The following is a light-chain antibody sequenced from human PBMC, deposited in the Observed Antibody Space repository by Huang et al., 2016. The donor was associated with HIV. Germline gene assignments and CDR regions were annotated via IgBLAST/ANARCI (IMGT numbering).Light chain of an antibody. Sequence: DIVMTQSPATLSGSPGERAPLSCRASQSVSSNLAWYQQKPGQAPRLLIYGASTRATCIPARFSGSGSGTEFTLTISSLQSEDSAVYFCQQYNNWPRTFGPGTKVDIK. CDR2: GAS. CDR3: QQYNNWPRT. CDR1: QSVSSN. V-gene: IGKV3-15*01. J-gene: IGKJ3*01.